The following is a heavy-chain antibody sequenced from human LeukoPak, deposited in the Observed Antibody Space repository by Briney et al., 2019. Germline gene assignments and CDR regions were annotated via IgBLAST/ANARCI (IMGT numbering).Heavy chain of an antibody. D-gene: IGHD3-10*01. Sequence: ASVKVSCKASGYTFTSYAMSWVRQAPGQGLEWMGWINTNTGNPTYAQGFTGRFVFSLDTSVSTAYLQISSLKAEDTAVYYCARVMVRGVITHFDYWGQGTLVTVSS. CDR3: ARVMVRGVITHFDY. V-gene: IGHV7-4-1*02. J-gene: IGHJ4*02. CDR2: INTNTGNP. CDR1: GYTFTSYA.